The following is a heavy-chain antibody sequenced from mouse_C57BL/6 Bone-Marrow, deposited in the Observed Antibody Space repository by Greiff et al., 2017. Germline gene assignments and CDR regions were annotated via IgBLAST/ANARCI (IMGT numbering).Heavy chain of an antibody. Sequence: EVMLVESGGGLVKPGGSLKLSCAASGFTFSSYAMSWVRQTPEKTLEWVATISDGGSYTYYPDNVKGRFTISRDNAKNNLYLQMSHLKSEDTAMYYSARGLTTLFAYWGQGTLVTVSA. D-gene: IGHD6-1*01. CDR1: GFTFSSYA. J-gene: IGHJ3*01. CDR2: ISDGGSYT. V-gene: IGHV5-4*03. CDR3: ARGLTTLFAY.